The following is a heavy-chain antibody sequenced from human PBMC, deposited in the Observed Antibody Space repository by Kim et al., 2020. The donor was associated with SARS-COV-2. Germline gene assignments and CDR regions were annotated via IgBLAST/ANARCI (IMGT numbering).Heavy chain of an antibody. D-gene: IGHD1-1*01. V-gene: IGHV3-30*02. CDR3: AKDPQTGTTTGPFDY. Sequence: DSVKGRFTISRDNSKNTLYLQMNSLRAEDTAVYYCAKDPQTGTTTGPFDYWGQGTLVTVSS. J-gene: IGHJ4*02.